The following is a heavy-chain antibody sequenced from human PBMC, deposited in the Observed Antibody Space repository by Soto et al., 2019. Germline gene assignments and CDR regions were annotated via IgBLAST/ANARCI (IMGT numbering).Heavy chain of an antibody. J-gene: IGHJ3*02. CDR1: GYTFTGYY. CDR3: ARGEYCSSTSCYFSAFDI. V-gene: IGHV1-2*04. Sequence: ASVKVSCKASGYTFTGYYMHWVRQAPGQGLEWMGWINPNSGGTNYAQKFQGWVTMTRDTSISTAYMELSRLRSDDTAVYYCARGEYCSSTSCYFSAFDIWGQGTMVTVSS. D-gene: IGHD2-2*01. CDR2: INPNSGGT.